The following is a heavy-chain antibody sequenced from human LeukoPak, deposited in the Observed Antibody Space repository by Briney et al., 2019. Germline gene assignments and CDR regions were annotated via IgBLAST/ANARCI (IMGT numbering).Heavy chain of an antibody. CDR2: IIPIFGTA. V-gene: IGHV1-69*13. CDR1: GGTFSSYA. D-gene: IGHD4-17*01. Sequence: ASVKVSCKASGGTFSSYAISWVRQAPGQGLEWMGGIIPIFGTANYAQKFQGRVTITADESTSTAYMELSSLRSEDTAVYYCVRVGDFGAGSAMVLTNWGQGTLVTVSS. CDR3: VRVGDFGAGSAMVLTN. J-gene: IGHJ4*02.